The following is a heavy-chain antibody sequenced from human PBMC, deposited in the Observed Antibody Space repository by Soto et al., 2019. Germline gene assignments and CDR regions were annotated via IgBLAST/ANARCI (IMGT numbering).Heavy chain of an antibody. CDR1: GFTFSSYG. CDR3: ARDVVTMVRGNHGMDV. Sequence: GGSLRLSCAASGFTFSSYGMHWVRQAPGKGLEWVAVIWYDGSNKYYADSVKGRFTISRDNSKNTLYLQMNSLRAEDTAVYYCARDVVTMVRGNHGMDVWGQGTTVTVSS. J-gene: IGHJ6*02. D-gene: IGHD3-10*01. V-gene: IGHV3-33*01. CDR2: IWYDGSNK.